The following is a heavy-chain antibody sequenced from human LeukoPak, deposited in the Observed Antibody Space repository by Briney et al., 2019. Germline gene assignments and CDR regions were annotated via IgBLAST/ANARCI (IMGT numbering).Heavy chain of an antibody. V-gene: IGHV4-59*01. Sequence: SATLSLTCTVSGGSISSYCWSWIRQPPGKGLEWLGYIYYSGSPNYNPSLKSRVTISVDTSKNQFSLKLSSVTAADTAVYYCARNLIPEQLVLNFWGQGTLVTVSS. CDR3: ARNLIPEQLVLNF. CDR1: GGSISSYC. CDR2: IYYSGSP. D-gene: IGHD6-13*01. J-gene: IGHJ4*02.